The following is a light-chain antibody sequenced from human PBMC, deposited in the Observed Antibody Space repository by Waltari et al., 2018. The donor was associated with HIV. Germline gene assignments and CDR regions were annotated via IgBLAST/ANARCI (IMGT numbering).Light chain of an antibody. Sequence: QAGLTQPPSVSQGLKETATLTCTGHNDIVGNEGAASLQKHQRQPPRLLAHRSDKPRPDITHRFSAARSGDTATLTITGRKPEDEADYHCSTWDSRLNASIFGGGNKLTVL. J-gene: IGLJ2*01. CDR1: NDIVGNEG. CDR2: RSD. V-gene: IGLV10-54*01. CDR3: STWDSRLNASI.